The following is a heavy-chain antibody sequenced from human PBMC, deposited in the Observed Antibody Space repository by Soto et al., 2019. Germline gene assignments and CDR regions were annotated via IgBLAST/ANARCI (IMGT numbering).Heavy chain of an antibody. CDR1: GGTFSGYV. D-gene: IGHD3-16*01. Sequence: QLVQSGSEVKKPGSSVKVSCQASGGTFSGYVVTWVRQAPGQGLEWMGEFVPLFGTTNYAQRFSGRITITAEESTSTAYMELRTLRSHDTAVYYCATHGLGVSSPPSFDRWGQGTLVTVSS. V-gene: IGHV1-69*01. J-gene: IGHJ4*02. CDR2: FVPLFGTT. CDR3: ATHGLGVSSPPSFDR.